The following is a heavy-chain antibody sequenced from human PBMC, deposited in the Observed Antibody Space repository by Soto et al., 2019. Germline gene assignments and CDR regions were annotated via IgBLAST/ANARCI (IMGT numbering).Heavy chain of an antibody. CDR2: ISSSSSYI. CDR3: ARAKAEMASFDY. CDR1: GFTFSSYS. J-gene: IGHJ4*02. V-gene: IGHV3-21*01. Sequence: VQLVESGGGLVKPGGSLRLSCAASGFTFSSYSMNWVRQAPGKGLEWVSSISSSSSYIYYADSVKGRFTISRDNAKNSLYLQMNSLRAEDTAVYYCARAKAEMASFDYWGQGTLVTVSS.